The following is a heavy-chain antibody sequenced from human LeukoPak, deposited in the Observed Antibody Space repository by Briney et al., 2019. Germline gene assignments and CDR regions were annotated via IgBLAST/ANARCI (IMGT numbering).Heavy chain of an antibody. CDR1: GGSISSYY. CDR3: ATCSGGSCYSYYYYYMDV. V-gene: IGHV4-59*01. Sequence: PSETLSLTCTVSGGSISSYYWSWIRQPPGMGLEWIGYIYYSGSTNYNPSLKSRVTISVDTSKNQFSLKLSSVTAADTAVYYCATCSGGSCYSYYYYYMDVWGKGTTVTVSS. J-gene: IGHJ6*03. CDR2: IYYSGST. D-gene: IGHD2-15*01.